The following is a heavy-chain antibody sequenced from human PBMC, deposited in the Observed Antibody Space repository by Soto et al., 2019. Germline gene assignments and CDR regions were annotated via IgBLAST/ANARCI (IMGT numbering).Heavy chain of an antibody. CDR1: GYTFTAYH. CDR3: ARDYSGHGMDV. V-gene: IGHV1-2*02. D-gene: IGHD1-26*01. J-gene: IGHJ6*02. Sequence: ASVKVSCKTSGYTFTAYHIHWVRQAPGQGLEWMGWINPNSGGTNYAQKFEGRVTMTRDTSISTVYMELSRLGSDDTALYYCARDYSGHGMDVWGQGTTVTVSS. CDR2: INPNSGGT.